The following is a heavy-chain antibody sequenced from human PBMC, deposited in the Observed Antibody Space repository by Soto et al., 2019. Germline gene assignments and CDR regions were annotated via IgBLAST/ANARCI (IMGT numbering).Heavy chain of an antibody. D-gene: IGHD6-13*01. Sequence: ASVKVSFKASGYTFTSYGISWLRQAPGQGLEWMGWISAYNGNTNYAQKLQGRVTMTTDTSTSTAYMELRSLRSDDTAVYYCAREIAAAGTAWFDPWGQGTLVTVSS. V-gene: IGHV1-18*01. CDR3: AREIAAAGTAWFDP. CDR1: GYTFTSYG. J-gene: IGHJ5*02. CDR2: ISAYNGNT.